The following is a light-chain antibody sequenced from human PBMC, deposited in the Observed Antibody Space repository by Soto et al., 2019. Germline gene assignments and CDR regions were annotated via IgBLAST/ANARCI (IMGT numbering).Light chain of an antibody. V-gene: IGLV3-21*02. CDR3: QVWDSTNDHYV. J-gene: IGLJ1*01. CDR2: DDT. CDR1: NLESKT. Sequence: SYELTQPPSVSVAPGQTADITCGGDNLESKTVDWYQQRPGQAPVLRVFDDTDRPSGIPERFSGSNSGDTATLTISRAEAGDEDDYHCQVWDSTNDHYVFGTGTKLPVL.